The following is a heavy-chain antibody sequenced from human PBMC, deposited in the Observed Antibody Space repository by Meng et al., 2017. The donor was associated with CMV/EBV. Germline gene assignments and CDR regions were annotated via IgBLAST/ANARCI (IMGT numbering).Heavy chain of an antibody. CDR3: AREVSSYGNGYYYYYGMDV. CDR2: INSDGSST. J-gene: IGHJ6*02. Sequence: GESLKISCAASGFTFSSYWMHWIRQAPGKGLVWVSRINSDGSSTSYADSVKGRFTISRDNAKNSLYLQMNSLRAEDTAVYYCAREVSSYGNGYYYYYGMDVWGQGTTVTVSS. CDR1: GFTFSSYW. V-gene: IGHV3-74*01. D-gene: IGHD5-18*01.